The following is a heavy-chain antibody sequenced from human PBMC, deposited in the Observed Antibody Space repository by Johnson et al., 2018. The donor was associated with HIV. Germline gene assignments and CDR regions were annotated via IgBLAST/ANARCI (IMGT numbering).Heavy chain of an antibody. D-gene: IGHD2-15*01. V-gene: IGHV3-23*04. CDR1: GFTVSSNY. Sequence: MQLVESGGGLVQPGGSLRLSCAASGFTVSSNYMSWVRQAPGKGLEWVSGINWSSGSIGYADSVKGRFTISRDNSKNTLYLQMNSLRAEDTAVYYCAKDGGRLRTDAFDIWGQGTMVTVSS. J-gene: IGHJ3*02. CDR3: AKDGGRLRTDAFDI. CDR2: INWSSGSI.